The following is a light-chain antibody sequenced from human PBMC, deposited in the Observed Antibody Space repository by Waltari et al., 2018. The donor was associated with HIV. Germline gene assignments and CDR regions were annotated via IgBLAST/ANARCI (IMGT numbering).Light chain of an antibody. CDR2: AVS. V-gene: IGKV1-6*01. CDR3: LQDSIYPWT. Sequence: AIQMTQSPSSLSASVGDRVSITCRASQGIGNDLGWSQQKPGKAPNLLIFAVSKLQDGVPSRFSGSGSGTDFTLTISSLQPEDFATYYCLQDSIYPWTFGQGTRVEVK. J-gene: IGKJ1*01. CDR1: QGIGND.